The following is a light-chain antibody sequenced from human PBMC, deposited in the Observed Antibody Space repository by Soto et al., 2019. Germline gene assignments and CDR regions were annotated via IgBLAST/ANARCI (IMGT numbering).Light chain of an antibody. CDR3: QQYGSSPRT. CDR2: GAS. CDR1: QSVSSTY. V-gene: IGKV3-20*01. J-gene: IGKJ2*02. Sequence: EIVLTQSPGTLSLSPGERATLSCRDSQSVSSTYLAWYQQEPGQAPRLLIYGASSRATGIPDRFSGSGSGTDFTLTISRLEPEDFAVYYCQQYGSSPRTFGQGTKLEIK.